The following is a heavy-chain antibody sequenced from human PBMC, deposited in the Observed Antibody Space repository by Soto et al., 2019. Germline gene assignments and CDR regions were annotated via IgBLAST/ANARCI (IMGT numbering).Heavy chain of an antibody. V-gene: IGHV3-11*06. Sequence: GWSLRLSCTSSVFTLIDHYMSWIRQAPGKGLEWIGYSSNSGSFTRYADSVKGRFSISRDNAKNSLYLQINSLRGDDTAIYYCVKSGDNYNALDYWGQGTPVTVSS. J-gene: IGHJ4*02. CDR2: SSNSGSFT. CDR3: VKSGDNYNALDY. CDR1: VFTLIDHY. D-gene: IGHD1-1*01.